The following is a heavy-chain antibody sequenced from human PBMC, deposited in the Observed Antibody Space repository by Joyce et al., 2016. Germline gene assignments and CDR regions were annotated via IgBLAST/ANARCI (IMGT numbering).Heavy chain of an antibody. CDR3: ANAVTGYYYYYYGMDV. J-gene: IGHJ6*02. CDR2: ISCRGSST. Sequence: EVQLLESGGGLVQPGGSLRLSCAASGFTFSSFAMSWVRQAPWKGLEWVSAISCRGSSTYYADSVKSRFTISRDNSKNTLYLQMNSLRAEDTALYYCANAVTGYYYYYYGMDVWGQGTTVTVSS. V-gene: IGHV3-23*01. CDR1: GFTFSSFA. D-gene: IGHD4-11*01.